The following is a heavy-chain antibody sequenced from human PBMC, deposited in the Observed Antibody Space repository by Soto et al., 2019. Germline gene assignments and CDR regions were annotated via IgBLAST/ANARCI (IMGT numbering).Heavy chain of an antibody. CDR1: GGTFSSYA. J-gene: IGHJ5*02. CDR2: IIPIFGTA. Sequence: GASVKVSCKASGGTFSSYAISWVRQAPGQGLEWMGGIIPIFGTANYAQKFQGRVTITADESTSTAYMEPSSLRSEDTAVYYCARDKDYVVWSGYYNYNLFDPWGKGTLVTVSS. CDR3: ARDKDYVVWSGYYNYNLFDP. V-gene: IGHV1-69*13. D-gene: IGHD3-3*01.